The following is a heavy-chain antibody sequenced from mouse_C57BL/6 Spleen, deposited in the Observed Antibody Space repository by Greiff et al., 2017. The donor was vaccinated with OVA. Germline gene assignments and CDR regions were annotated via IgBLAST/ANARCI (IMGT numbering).Heavy chain of an antibody. CDR1: GYTFTSYW. D-gene: IGHD2-3*01. CDR2: IYPGSGST. J-gene: IGHJ3*01. V-gene: IGHV1-55*01. Sequence: QVQLQQPGAELVKPGASVKMSCKASGYTFTSYWITWVKQRPGQGLEWIGDIYPGSGSTNYNEKFKSKATLTVDTSSSTAYMQLSSLTSEYSAVYGCARVASDGAWFADWGQGTLVTVSA. CDR3: ARVASDGAWFAD.